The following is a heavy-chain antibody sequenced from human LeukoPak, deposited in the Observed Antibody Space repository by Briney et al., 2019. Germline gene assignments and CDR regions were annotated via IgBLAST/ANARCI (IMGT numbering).Heavy chain of an antibody. D-gene: IGHD3-10*01. CDR3: ARGSSGGDY. J-gene: IGHJ4*02. CDR2: ISSNGGST. V-gene: IGHV3-64*01. CDR1: GFSFSNYA. Sequence: PGGSLRLSCAASGFSFSNYAMHWVRQAPGKGLEYVSAISSNGGSTDYANSVKGRFTISRDNSKNTLYLQMGSLRAEDMAVYYCARGSSGGDYWGQGTLVTASS.